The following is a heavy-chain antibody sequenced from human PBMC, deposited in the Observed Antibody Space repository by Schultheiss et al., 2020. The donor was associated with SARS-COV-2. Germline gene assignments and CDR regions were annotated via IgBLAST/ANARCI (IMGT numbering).Heavy chain of an antibody. V-gene: IGHV4-39*01. CDR2: IYYSGST. Sequence: SQTLSLTCTVSGGSVSSGSYYWGWIRQPPGKGLEWIGSIYYSGSTYYNPSLKSRVTISVDTSKNQFSLKLSSVTAADTAVYYCARGSQRARDYYGMDVWGQGTTVTVSS. J-gene: IGHJ6*02. CDR3: ARGSQRARDYYGMDV. CDR1: GGSVSSGSYY. D-gene: IGHD5-24*01.